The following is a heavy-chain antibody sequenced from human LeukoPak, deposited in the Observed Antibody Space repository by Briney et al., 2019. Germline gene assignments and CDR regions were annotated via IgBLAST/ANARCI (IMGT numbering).Heavy chain of an antibody. D-gene: IGHD5-18*01. V-gene: IGHV1-69*06. CDR3: ARAFSGQRGYSYGPDYFDY. CDR2: IIPIFGTA. J-gene: IGHJ4*02. Sequence: SVTVSCKASGYTFTSYAISWVRQAPGQGLEWMGGIIPIFGTANYAQKFQGRVTITADKSTSTAYMELSSLRSEDTAVYYCARAFSGQRGYSYGPDYFDYWGQGTLVTVSS. CDR1: GYTFTSYA.